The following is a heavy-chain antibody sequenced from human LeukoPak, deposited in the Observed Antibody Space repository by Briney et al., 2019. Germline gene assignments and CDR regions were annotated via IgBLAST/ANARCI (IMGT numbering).Heavy chain of an antibody. CDR1: GVSISRYY. D-gene: IGHD3-10*01. CDR3: ARSDYHNSGSHTVFDAFDI. J-gene: IGHJ3*02. Sequence: SETLSLTCTVSGVSISRYYWSWVRRPPGKGREWIGYIDDSGNTNYNPSLKSQVTISGDKSKNQFSLKLSFVTAADTAMYYCARSDYHNSGSHTVFDAFDIWGQGTRVTVSS. V-gene: IGHV4-59*01. CDR2: IDDSGNT.